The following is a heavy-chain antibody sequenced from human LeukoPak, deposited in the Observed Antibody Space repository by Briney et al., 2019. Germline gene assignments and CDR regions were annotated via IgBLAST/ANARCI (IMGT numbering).Heavy chain of an antibody. Sequence: PGGSLRLSCAASGFTVSSNYMSWVRQAPGKGLEWVSVIYSGGSTYYADSVKGRFTISRGNSKNTLYLQMNSLRAEDTAVYYCARELIDPRAFDIWGQGTMVTVSS. CDR3: ARELIDPRAFDI. D-gene: IGHD3-16*02. J-gene: IGHJ3*02. CDR1: GFTVSSNY. CDR2: IYSGGST. V-gene: IGHV3-66*02.